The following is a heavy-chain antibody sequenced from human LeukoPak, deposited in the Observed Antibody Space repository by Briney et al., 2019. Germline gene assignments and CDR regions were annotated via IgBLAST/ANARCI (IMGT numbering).Heavy chain of an antibody. V-gene: IGHV3-30*02. CDR3: AKGERYRSNWAY. Sequence: GGSLRLSCATSGFTFSSSGMLWVRQAPGKGLEWVTFIRYDGTHKYYADSVKGRFTISRDNSKNTLFLQMKSLRVEDTAIYYCAKGERYRSNWAYWGQGTLVTVSS. CDR2: IRYDGTHK. CDR1: GFTFSSSG. J-gene: IGHJ4*02. D-gene: IGHD6-13*01.